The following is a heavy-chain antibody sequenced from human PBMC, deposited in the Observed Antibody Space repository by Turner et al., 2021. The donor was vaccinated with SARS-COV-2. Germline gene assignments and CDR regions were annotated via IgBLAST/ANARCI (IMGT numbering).Heavy chain of an antibody. CDR2: IDHSGDT. J-gene: IGHJ4*02. D-gene: IGHD6-13*01. Sequence: QVLLRESGPGLVRPSETLSLNCNVNYIGSYFWSWIRQRPGKTLEWIAYIDHSGDTSYNPSLKSRVTISIDTSQNKISLKLRSVTAADTAVYFCARSGDSWPHDFWGPGTLVTVSS. V-gene: IGHV4-59*01. CDR3: ARSGDSWPHDF. CDR1: YIGSYF.